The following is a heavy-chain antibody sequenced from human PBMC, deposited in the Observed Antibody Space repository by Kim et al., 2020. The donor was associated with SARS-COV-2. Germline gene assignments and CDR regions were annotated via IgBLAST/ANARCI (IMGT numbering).Heavy chain of an antibody. D-gene: IGHD3-3*01. CDR2: INHSGST. Sequence: SETLSLTCAVYGGSFSVYNWSWIRQPPGKGLEWIGEINHSGSTSHSPSLKSRLTISVDASKSQFSLRLKSVTAADTAVHYCARGRAGVVPAPVLGLGPYYDYYAMDVWGQGTAVAVSS. CDR1: GGSFSVYN. V-gene: IGHV4-34*01. J-gene: IGHJ6*02. CDR3: ARGRAGVVPAPVLGLGPYYDYYAMDV.